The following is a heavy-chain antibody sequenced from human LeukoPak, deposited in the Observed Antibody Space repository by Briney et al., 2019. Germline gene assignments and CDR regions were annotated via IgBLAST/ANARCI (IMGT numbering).Heavy chain of an antibody. D-gene: IGHD2-2*01. Sequence: PGRSLRLSCAASGFTFDDYAMHWVRQAPGKGLEWVSGIGWNSGGIVYADSVKGRFTISRDNSKNTLYLQMNSLRAEDTAVYYCAKDGESYAPFDYWGQGTLVTVSS. CDR3: AKDGESYAPFDY. CDR1: GFTFDDYA. V-gene: IGHV3-9*01. J-gene: IGHJ4*02. CDR2: IGWNSGGI.